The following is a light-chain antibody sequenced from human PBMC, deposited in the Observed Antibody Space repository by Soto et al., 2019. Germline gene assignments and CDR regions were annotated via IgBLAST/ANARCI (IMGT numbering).Light chain of an antibody. CDR3: QSYDSSLSGYV. CDR2: ANT. J-gene: IGLJ1*01. Sequence: QSALTQPPSVSGAPGQRVTISCTGSSSNIGAGYDVHWYQQLPGTAPKLLIYANTNRPSGVPGRFSGSKSGTSASLAITELQAEDEADYYCQSYDSSLSGYVFGTGTKVTVL. V-gene: IGLV1-40*01. CDR1: SSNIGAGYD.